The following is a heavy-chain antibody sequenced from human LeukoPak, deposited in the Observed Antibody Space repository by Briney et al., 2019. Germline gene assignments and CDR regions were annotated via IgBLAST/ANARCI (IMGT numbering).Heavy chain of an antibody. CDR2: INPSGGST. D-gene: IGHD2-15*01. V-gene: IGHV1-46*01. CDR3: VRAAWFDY. Sequence: PGASVKVSCKASGYTFTSYYMHWVRQAPGQGLEWMGIINPSGGSTSYAQKFQGRATMTRDTPTSTAYMELASLVSTATAVYYCVRAAWFDYWGQGTLVTVSS. J-gene: IGHJ4*02. CDR1: GYTFTSYY.